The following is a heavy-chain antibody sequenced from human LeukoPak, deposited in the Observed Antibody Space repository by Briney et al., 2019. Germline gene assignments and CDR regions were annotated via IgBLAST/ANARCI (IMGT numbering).Heavy chain of an antibody. CDR1: GYRLSYYG. V-gene: IGHV1-18*01. D-gene: IGHD3-22*01. CDR3: ARAHPEYYDSSGYNPLDF. Sequence: ASVKVSCKASGYRLSYYGISWVRQAPGQGLEWMGWINAYTGNTNYAQKLQGRVTMTTDTSTSTAYMELRSLRSDDTAVYYCARAHPEYYDSSGYNPLDFWGQGTLVTVSS. J-gene: IGHJ4*02. CDR2: INAYTGNT.